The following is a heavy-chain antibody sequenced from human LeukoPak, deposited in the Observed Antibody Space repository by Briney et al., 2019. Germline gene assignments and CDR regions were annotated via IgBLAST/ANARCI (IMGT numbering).Heavy chain of an antibody. CDR2: ISTTSSYI. CDR1: GFTFSDFW. J-gene: IGHJ3*02. V-gene: IGHV3-21*01. D-gene: IGHD1-26*01. Sequence: PGGSLRLSCAASGFTFSDFWMHWVRQAPGKGLEWVSCISTTSSYIFYADSVRGRFTISRDNAKNSLYLQMDSLRAEDTAVYYCARGGIITSYAFEIWGQGTMVTVSS. CDR3: ARGGIITSYAFEI.